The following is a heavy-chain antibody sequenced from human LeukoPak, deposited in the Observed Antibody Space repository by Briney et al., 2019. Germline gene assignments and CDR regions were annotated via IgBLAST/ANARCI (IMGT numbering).Heavy chain of an antibody. J-gene: IGHJ6*03. V-gene: IGHV1-69*13. CDR2: IIPIFGTA. CDR1: GGTFSSYA. Sequence: SVKVSCKASGGTFSSYAISWVRQAPGQGLEWMGGIIPIFGTANYAQKFQGRVTITADESTSTAYTELSSLRSEDTAVYYCARNKRGCSSTSCYSDYYYYYMDVWGKGTTVTVSS. CDR3: ARNKRGCSSTSCYSDYYYYYMDV. D-gene: IGHD2-2*02.